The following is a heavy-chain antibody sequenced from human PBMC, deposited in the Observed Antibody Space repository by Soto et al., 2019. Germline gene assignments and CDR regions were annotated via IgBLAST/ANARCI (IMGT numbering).Heavy chain of an antibody. V-gene: IGHV4-61*01. CDR3: ARLSAAWFDP. CDR2: IYHSGST. CDR1: GGSVSSGSYY. Sequence: QVQLQESGPGLVKPSETLSLTCTVSGGSVSSGSYYLGWIRQPPGKGLEWIGYIYHSGSTNYNPSLKSRVTISVDTSKNQFSLSLTSVTAADTAVYYCARLSAAWFDPWGQGTLVTVAS. D-gene: IGHD6-19*01. J-gene: IGHJ5*02.